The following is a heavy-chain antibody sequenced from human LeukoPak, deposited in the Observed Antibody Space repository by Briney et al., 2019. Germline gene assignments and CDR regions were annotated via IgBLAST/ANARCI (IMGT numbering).Heavy chain of an antibody. CDR1: GGSISSYY. D-gene: IGHD3-10*01. J-gene: IGHJ4*02. CDR2: IYYSGST. CDR3: ARRRITMVRGVIITPFDY. V-gene: IGHV4-59*12. Sequence: PSETLSLTCTVSGGSISSYYWSWIRQPPGKGLEGMGYIYYSGSTKYNPSLKSRVTISVDTSKNQFSLKLSSVTAADTAVYYCARRRITMVRGVIITPFDYWGQGTLVTVSS.